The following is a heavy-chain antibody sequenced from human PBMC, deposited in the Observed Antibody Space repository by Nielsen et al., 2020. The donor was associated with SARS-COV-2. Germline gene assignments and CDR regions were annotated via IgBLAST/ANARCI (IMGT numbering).Heavy chain of an antibody. J-gene: IGHJ4*02. Sequence: GGSLRLSCAASGFTFSSHTMNWVRQAPGKGLDWVSYISTSSRTIYYADSVKGRFTISRDNAKNSLYLQMNSLRAEDTAVYYCAKETRDAWELLVYWGQGTLVTVSS. CDR1: GFTFSSHT. V-gene: IGHV3-48*01. CDR2: ISTSSRTI. CDR3: AKETRDAWELLVY. D-gene: IGHD1-26*01.